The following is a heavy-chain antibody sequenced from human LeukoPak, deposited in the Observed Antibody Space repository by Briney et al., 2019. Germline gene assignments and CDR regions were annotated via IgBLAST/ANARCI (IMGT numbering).Heavy chain of an antibody. D-gene: IGHD3-16*01. V-gene: IGHV4-38-2*01. CDR3: ARIFFSPELCWSDP. CDR2: IYHSGST. J-gene: IGHJ5*02. CDR1: GYSISSGYY. Sequence: PSETLSLTCAVSGYSISSGYYWGWIRQPPGKGLEWIGSIYHSGSTYYNPSLKSRVTISVDTSKNQFSLKLSSVTAADTAVYYCARIFFSPELCWSDPWGQGTLVTVSS.